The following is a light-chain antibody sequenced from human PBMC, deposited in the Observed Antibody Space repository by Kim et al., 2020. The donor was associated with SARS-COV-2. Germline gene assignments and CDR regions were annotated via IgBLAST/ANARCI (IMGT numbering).Light chain of an antibody. CDR1: RSSIASNY. J-gene: IGLJ3*02. V-gene: IGLV6-57*03. Sequence: GKTVTISCTRSRSSIASNYVQWYQQRPGSAPTTVIYEDNQRPSGVPDRFSGSIDSSSNSASLTISGLKTEDEADYYCQSYDSSKWVFGGGTQLTVL. CDR2: EDN. CDR3: QSYDSSKWV.